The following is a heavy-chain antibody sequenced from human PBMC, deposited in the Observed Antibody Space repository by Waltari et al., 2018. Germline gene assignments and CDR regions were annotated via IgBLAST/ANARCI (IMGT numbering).Heavy chain of an antibody. CDR3: ARELGIVGATDQNY. Sequence: EVQMVESGGGLVKPGGSLRLSCAASGFTFSSYSMNWFRQAPGKGLYWVSSISRSSSYIYYADSVKGRFTISRDNAKNSLYLQMNSLRAEDTAVYYCARELGIVGATDQNYWGQGTLVTVSS. V-gene: IGHV3-21*01. J-gene: IGHJ4*02. D-gene: IGHD1-26*01. CDR1: GFTFSSYS. CDR2: ISRSSSYI.